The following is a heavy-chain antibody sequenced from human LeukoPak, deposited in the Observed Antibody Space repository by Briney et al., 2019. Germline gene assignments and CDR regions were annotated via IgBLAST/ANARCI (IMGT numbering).Heavy chain of an antibody. J-gene: IGHJ2*01. D-gene: IGHD2-2*01. CDR1: GYFISSGYY. V-gene: IGHV4-38-2*02. CDR3: ASWLLSGAAAKKLYWYFDL. Sequence: SETLSLTCTVSGYFISSGYYWGWIRQPPGKGLQWIGSIHHSGSTYYNPSLKSRVTISVDTSKNQFSLKLSSVTAADTAVYYCASWLLSGAAAKKLYWYFDLWGRGTLVTVSS. CDR2: IHHSGST.